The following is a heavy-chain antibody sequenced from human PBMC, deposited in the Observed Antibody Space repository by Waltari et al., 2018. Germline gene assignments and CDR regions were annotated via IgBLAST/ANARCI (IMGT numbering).Heavy chain of an antibody. CDR3: ARAYNGGSGDNWFDP. CDR2: INPNSGGT. CDR1: GYTFTGYY. Sequence: QVQLVQSGAEVKKPGASVKVSCKASGYTFTGYYMHWVRQAPGQGLEWMGWINPNSGGTNYAQKFQGRVTMTRDTSISTAYMELSRLRSDDTAVYYCARAYNGGSGDNWFDPWGQGTLVTVSS. D-gene: IGHD2-15*01. V-gene: IGHV1-2*02. J-gene: IGHJ5*02.